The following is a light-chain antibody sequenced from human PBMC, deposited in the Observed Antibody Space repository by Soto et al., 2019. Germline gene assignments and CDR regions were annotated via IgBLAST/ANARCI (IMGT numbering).Light chain of an antibody. J-gene: IGKJ1*01. CDR3: QQYSSWQT. V-gene: IGKV1-5*01. CDR1: ESISSW. Sequence: DIQMTQSPSTLSASVGDRVSITCRASESISSWLAWYQQKPGKAPKLLIYDASSLESGVPSRFSGSGSGTEFTLTISSLQPDDFATYYCQQYSSWQTFGQGTKVDIK. CDR2: DAS.